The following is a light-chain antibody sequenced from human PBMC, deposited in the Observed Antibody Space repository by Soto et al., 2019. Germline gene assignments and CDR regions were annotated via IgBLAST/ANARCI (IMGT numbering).Light chain of an antibody. V-gene: IGLV2-23*01. CDR1: SSDVGSYNL. CDR3: CTYAGTSDLV. J-gene: IGLJ2*01. CDR2: EGS. Sequence: QSALTQPASVSGSPGQSITISCTGTSSDVGSYNLDSWYQQHPGKAPKLMIYEGSKRPSGVSNRFSGSKSGNTASLTISGLQAEDEADYYCCTYAGTSDLVFGGGTKLTVL.